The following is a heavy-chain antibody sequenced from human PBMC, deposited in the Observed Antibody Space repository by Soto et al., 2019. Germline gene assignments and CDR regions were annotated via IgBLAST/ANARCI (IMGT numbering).Heavy chain of an antibody. CDR2: IHSSGSA. J-gene: IGHJ5*02. D-gene: IGHD6-19*01. Sequence: QLQLQESGPGLVKPSEPLSLTCTVSGGSISSSSITYYWGWIRQPPGKGPEWIGGIHSSGSAYYNPSLKSRVTVSIDVSKMKFSLKLSSVTAADTAVYYCARRPRAVAGMDNWFDPWGQGILVTVSS. CDR3: ARRPRAVAGMDNWFDP. CDR1: GGSISSSSITYY. V-gene: IGHV4-39*01.